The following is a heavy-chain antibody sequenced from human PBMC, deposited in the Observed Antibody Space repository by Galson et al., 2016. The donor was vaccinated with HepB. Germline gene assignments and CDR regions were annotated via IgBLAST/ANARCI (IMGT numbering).Heavy chain of an antibody. Sequence: SVKVSCKASGYTFTDYYMHWVRQAPGQGLEWMGWINPNNGDTTYVQKFQGRFTMARDTSICTAYMELIRLRSDDTAVYYCARHFGVVRDYYYYYSMDVWGKGTTVTVSS. J-gene: IGHJ6*03. D-gene: IGHD3-3*01. V-gene: IGHV1-2*02. CDR3: ARHFGVVRDYYYYYSMDV. CDR2: INPNNGDT. CDR1: GYTFTDYY.